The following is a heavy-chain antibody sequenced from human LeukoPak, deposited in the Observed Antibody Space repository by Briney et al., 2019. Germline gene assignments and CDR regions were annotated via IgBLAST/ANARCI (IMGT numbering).Heavy chain of an antibody. D-gene: IGHD3-10*01. V-gene: IGHV3-23*01. Sequence: GGSLRLSCAASGFTFSNYAMSWVRQAPGKGLDRVSVISGSGGTTYHADSVKARFTISRDNSKKTLYLQMNSLRAEDTAVYYCAKVRDGQDYYNSGMMDYWGQGTLVIVSS. CDR2: ISGSGGTT. CDR1: GFTFSNYA. CDR3: AKVRDGQDYYNSGMMDY. J-gene: IGHJ4*02.